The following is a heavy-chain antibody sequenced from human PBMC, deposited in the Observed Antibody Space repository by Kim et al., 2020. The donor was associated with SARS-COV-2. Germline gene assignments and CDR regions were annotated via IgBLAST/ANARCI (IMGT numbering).Heavy chain of an antibody. Sequence: ASVKVSCKASGYTFTGYYMHWVRQAPGQGLEWMGWINPNSGGTNYAQKFQGRVTMTRDTSISTAYMELSRLRSDDTAVYYCARVSAQSGYYYLDAFDIWGQGTMVTVSS. V-gene: IGHV1-2*02. CDR3: ARVSAQSGYYYLDAFDI. D-gene: IGHD3-3*01. CDR1: GYTFTGYY. J-gene: IGHJ3*02. CDR2: INPNSGGT.